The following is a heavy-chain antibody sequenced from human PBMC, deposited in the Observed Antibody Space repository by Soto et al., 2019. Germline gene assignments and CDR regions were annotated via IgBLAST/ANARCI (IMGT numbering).Heavy chain of an antibody. CDR1: GFTFSSYS. V-gene: IGHV3-48*01. CDR2: ISSSSSTI. Sequence: ESGGGLVQPGGSLRLSCAASGFTFSSYSMNWVRQAPGKGLEWVSYISSSSSTIYYADSVKGRFTISRDNAKNSLYLQMNSLRAEDTAVYYCARDRVVLMVYATDAFDIWGQGTMVTVSS. CDR3: ARDRVVLMVYATDAFDI. J-gene: IGHJ3*02. D-gene: IGHD2-8*01.